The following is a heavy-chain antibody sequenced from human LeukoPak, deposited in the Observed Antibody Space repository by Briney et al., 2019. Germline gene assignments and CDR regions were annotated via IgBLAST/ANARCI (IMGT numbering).Heavy chain of an antibody. V-gene: IGHV3-30*03. Sequence: HPGGSLRLSCAASGFTFSSYGMHWVRQAPGKGLEWVAVISNDQSNKYYTDSVKGRFTISRDNARNSLDLQMNSLRTEDTAVYYCARDAYHACRVDPWGQGTLVTVSS. D-gene: IGHD3-16*01. J-gene: IGHJ5*02. CDR2: ISNDQSNK. CDR3: ARDAYHACRVDP. CDR1: GFTFSSYG.